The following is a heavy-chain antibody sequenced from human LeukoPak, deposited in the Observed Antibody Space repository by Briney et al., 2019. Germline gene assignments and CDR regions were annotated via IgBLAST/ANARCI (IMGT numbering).Heavy chain of an antibody. J-gene: IGHJ4*02. V-gene: IGHV4-59*01. CDR3: ARMGAVGATAVDY. CDR1: GGSFSGYY. Sequence: SETLSLTCAVYGGSFSGYYWSWIRQPPGKGLEWIGYIYYSGSTNYNPSLKSRVTISVDTSKNQFSLKLSSVTAADTAVYYCARMGAVGATAVDYWGQGTLVTVSS. D-gene: IGHD1-26*01. CDR2: IYYSGST.